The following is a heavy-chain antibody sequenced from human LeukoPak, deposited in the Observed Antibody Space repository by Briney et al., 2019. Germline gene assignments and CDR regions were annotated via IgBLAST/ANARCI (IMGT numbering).Heavy chain of an antibody. J-gene: IGHJ4*02. CDR3: LTRVITGGVFDY. V-gene: IGHV1-2*02. Sequence: ASVKVSCKASGYTFTGYYLHWVRQAPGQGLEWMGWINPNSGATTYAQKLQGRVTMTRDTSISTAYMNLSRLKSDDTAVYCCLTRVITGGVFDYWGQGTLVTVSS. CDR1: GYTFTGYY. CDR2: INPNSGAT. D-gene: IGHD3-16*01.